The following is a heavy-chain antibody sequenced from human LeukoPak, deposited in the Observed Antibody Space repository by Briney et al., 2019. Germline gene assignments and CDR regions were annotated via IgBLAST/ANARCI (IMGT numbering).Heavy chain of an antibody. CDR2: ISGSGGST. D-gene: IGHD4-23*01. CDR1: GFTFSSYA. V-gene: IGHV3-23*01. J-gene: IGHJ1*01. CDR3: AKDPATVVTMDGYFQH. Sequence: RSGGSLRLSCAASGFTFSSYAMSWVRQAPGKGLEWVSAISGSGGSTYYADSVKGRFTISRDNSKNTLYLQMNSLRAEDTAVYYCAKDPATVVTMDGYFQHWGQGTLVTVSS.